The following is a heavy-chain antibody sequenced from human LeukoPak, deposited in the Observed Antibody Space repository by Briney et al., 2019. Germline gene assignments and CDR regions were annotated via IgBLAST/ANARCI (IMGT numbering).Heavy chain of an antibody. CDR2: INHSGST. CDR1: GGSFSGYY. V-gene: IGHV4-34*01. D-gene: IGHD5-18*01. CDR3: AIFNRDTAMVYSDY. Sequence: PSETLSLTCAVYGGSFSGYYWSWIRQPPGKGLEWLGEINHSGSTDYNPSLKSRVTISVDTSKNQFSLKLSSVTAADTAVYYCAIFNRDTAMVYSDYWGQGTLVTVSS. J-gene: IGHJ4*02.